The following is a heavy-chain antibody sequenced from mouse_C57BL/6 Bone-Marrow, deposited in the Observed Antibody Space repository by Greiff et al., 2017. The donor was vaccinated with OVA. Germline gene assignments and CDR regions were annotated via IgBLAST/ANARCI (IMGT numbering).Heavy chain of an antibody. J-gene: IGHJ2*01. Sequence: EVQLVESGPGLVKPSQSLSLTCSVTGYSITSGYYWNWIRQFPGNKLEWMGYISYDGSNNYNPSLKNRISITRDTSKNQFFLKLNSVTTEDTATYYCARDGLGKDYFDYWGQGTTLTVSS. CDR1: GYSITSGYY. V-gene: IGHV3-6*01. CDR3: ARDGLGKDYFDY. D-gene: IGHD4-1*01. CDR2: ISYDGSN.